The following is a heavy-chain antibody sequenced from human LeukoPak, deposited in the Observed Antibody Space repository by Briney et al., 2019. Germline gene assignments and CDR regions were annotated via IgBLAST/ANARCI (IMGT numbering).Heavy chain of an antibody. CDR1: GFTFSSYA. J-gene: IGHJ6*02. D-gene: IGHD4-17*01. CDR2: ISYDGSNK. V-gene: IGHV3-30-3*02. Sequence: GRSLRLTCAASGFTFSSYAMHWVRQAPGKGLEWVAVISYDGSNKYYADSVKGRFTISRDNSKNTLYLQMSSLRAEHTAVYYCAKSLGGDSYHYGMDVWGQGTTVTVSS. CDR3: AKSLGGDSYHYGMDV.